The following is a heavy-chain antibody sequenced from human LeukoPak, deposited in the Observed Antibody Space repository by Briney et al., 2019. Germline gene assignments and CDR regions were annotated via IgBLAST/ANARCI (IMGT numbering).Heavy chain of an antibody. Sequence: SETLSLTCTVSGGSISSSSYYWGWIRQPPGKGLEWIGSIYYSGSTYYNPSLKSRVTISVDTSKNQFSLKLSSVTAADTAVYYCARAKSVRGVITHYYYYMDVWGKGTTVTVSS. D-gene: IGHD3-10*01. J-gene: IGHJ6*03. CDR1: GGSISSSSYY. CDR3: ARAKSVRGVITHYYYYMDV. CDR2: IYYSGST. V-gene: IGHV4-39*07.